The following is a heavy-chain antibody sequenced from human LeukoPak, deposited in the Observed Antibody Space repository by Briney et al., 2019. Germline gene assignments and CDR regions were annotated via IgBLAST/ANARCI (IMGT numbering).Heavy chain of an antibody. V-gene: IGHV3-11*04. J-gene: IGHJ4*02. CDR3: ASSSKHPGDFDY. Sequence: GGSLRLSCAAYGFTFSDYYMSWIRQAPGKGLEWVSYISSSGSTIYYADSVKGRFTISRDNAKNSLYLQMNSLRAEDTAVYYCASSSKHPGDFDYWGQGTLVTVSS. D-gene: IGHD3-10*01. CDR1: GFTFSDYY. CDR2: ISSSGSTI.